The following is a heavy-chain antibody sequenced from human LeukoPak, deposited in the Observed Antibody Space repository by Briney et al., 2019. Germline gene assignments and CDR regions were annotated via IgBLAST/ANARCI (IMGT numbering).Heavy chain of an antibody. CDR2: ISSSGSTI. Sequence: PRGSLRLSCAASGFTFSDYYMSWIRLAPGKGLEWVSYISSSGSTIYYADSVKGRFTISRDNAKNSLYLQMNSLRAEDTAVYYCARTTYYYDSSGSTGTDAFDIWGQGTMVTVSS. CDR1: GFTFSDYY. V-gene: IGHV3-11*01. CDR3: ARTTYYYDSSGSTGTDAFDI. J-gene: IGHJ3*02. D-gene: IGHD3-22*01.